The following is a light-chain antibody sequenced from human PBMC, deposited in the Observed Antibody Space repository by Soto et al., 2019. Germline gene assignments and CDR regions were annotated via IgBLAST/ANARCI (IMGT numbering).Light chain of an antibody. V-gene: IGLV1-40*01. J-gene: IGLJ1*01. CDR3: QSYDSSLSVSYV. CDR1: NSNIGAGYD. CDR2: GNK. Sequence: QSVLTQPPSVSGAPGQGVTISCTGSNSNIGAGYDVHWYQQLPGTAPKLLIYGNKNRPSGVPDRFSGSKSGTSASLAITGLQAEDEADYYCQSYDSSLSVSYVFGTGTKLTVL.